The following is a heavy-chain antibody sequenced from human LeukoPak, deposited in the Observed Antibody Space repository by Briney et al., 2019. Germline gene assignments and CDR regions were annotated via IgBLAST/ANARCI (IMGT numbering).Heavy chain of an antibody. J-gene: IGHJ4*02. Sequence: ASVKVSCKASGYTFTSYDINWVRQATGQGLEWMGWMNPNSGNTGYAQKFQGRVTMTRNTSISTAYMELSSLRSEDMAVYYCARGLKYYYDRSGSISPFDYWGQGTLVTVSS. CDR1: GYTFTSYD. D-gene: IGHD3-22*01. CDR3: ARGLKYYYDRSGSISPFDY. CDR2: MNPNSGNT. V-gene: IGHV1-8*01.